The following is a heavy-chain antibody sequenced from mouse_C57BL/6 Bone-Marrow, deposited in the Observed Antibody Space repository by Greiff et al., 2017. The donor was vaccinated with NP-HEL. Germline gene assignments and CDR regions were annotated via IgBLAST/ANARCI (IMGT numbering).Heavy chain of an antibody. J-gene: IGHJ2*01. V-gene: IGHV5-6*01. Sequence: EVQGVESGGDLVKPGGSLKLSCAASGFTFSSYGMSWVRQTPDKRLEWVATISSGGSYTYYPDSVKGRFTISRDNAKNTLYLQRSSLKSEDTAMYYCARLITTVSYYCDYWGQGTTLTVSS. CDR1: GFTFSSYG. D-gene: IGHD1-1*01. CDR2: ISSGGSYT. CDR3: ARLITTVSYYCDY.